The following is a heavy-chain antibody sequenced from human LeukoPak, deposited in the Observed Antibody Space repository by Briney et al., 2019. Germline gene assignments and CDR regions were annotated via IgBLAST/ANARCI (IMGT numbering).Heavy chain of an antibody. V-gene: IGHV3-30-3*01. CDR1: GFTFSSYA. CDR2: ISYDGSNK. Sequence: GRSLRLSCAASGFTFSSYAMHWVRQAPGKGLEWVAVISYDGSNKYCADSVQGRFTISRDNSKNTLYLQMNSLRAEDTAVYYCARGYYAGRGHHFEYWGQGTLVTVSS. D-gene: IGHD3-22*01. J-gene: IGHJ4*02. CDR3: ARGYYAGRGHHFEY.